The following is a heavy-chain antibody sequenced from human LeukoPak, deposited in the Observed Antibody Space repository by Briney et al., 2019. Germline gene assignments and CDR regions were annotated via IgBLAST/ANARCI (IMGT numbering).Heavy chain of an antibody. J-gene: IGHJ4*02. CDR2: MKEDGSEE. D-gene: IGHD3-10*02. V-gene: IGHV3-7*01. CDR1: GFTFSSFW. CDR3: ARAFAPGIRKALFGDSL. Sequence: GGSLRLACAASGFTFSSFWMSWIRQAPGKGLEWVAHMKEDGSEEYYMDSVKGRFTISRDTSNNTLSLQMNSLGGDDTGVYYCARAFAPGIRKALFGDSLRGQGTLVTVSS.